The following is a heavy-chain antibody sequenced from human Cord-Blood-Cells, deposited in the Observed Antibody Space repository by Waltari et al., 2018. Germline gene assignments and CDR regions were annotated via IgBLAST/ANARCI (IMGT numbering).Heavy chain of an antibody. CDR3: ARDWGTGDYFDY. D-gene: IGHD3-16*01. CDR1: GGTFSSYA. V-gene: IGHV1-69*01. CDR2: IIPIFGTA. J-gene: IGHJ4*02. Sequence: QVQLVQSGAAVKKPGSSVKLSCKASGGTFSSYAISWVPQAPGQGLEWMGGIIPIFGTANYAQKFQGRVTITADESTSTAYMELSSLRSEDTAVYYCARDWGTGDYFDYWGQGTLVTVSS.